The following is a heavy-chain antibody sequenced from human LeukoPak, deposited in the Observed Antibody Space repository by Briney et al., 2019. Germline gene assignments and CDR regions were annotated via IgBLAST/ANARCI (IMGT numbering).Heavy chain of an antibody. CDR3: AVLRYFDWAFDY. D-gene: IGHD3-9*01. CDR1: GGSVSSGSYY. V-gene: IGHV4-61*01. Sequence: SETLSLTCTVSGGSVSSGSYYWSWIRQPPGKGLEWIGYIYYSGGTNYNPSLKSRVAISVDTSKNQFSLKLSSVTAADTAVYYCAVLRYFDWAFDYWGQGTLVTVSS. J-gene: IGHJ4*02. CDR2: IYYSGGT.